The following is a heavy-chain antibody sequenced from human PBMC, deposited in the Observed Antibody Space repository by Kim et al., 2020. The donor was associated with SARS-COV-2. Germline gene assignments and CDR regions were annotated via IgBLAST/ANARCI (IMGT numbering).Heavy chain of an antibody. CDR2: INHSGST. Sequence: SETLSLTCAVYGGSFSGYYWSWIRQPPGKGLEWIGEINHSGSTNYNPSLKSRVTISVDTSKNQFSLKLSSVTAADTAVYYCARRGSSGWNYYYYGMDVWGQGTTVTVSS. CDR1: GGSFSGYY. CDR3: ARRGSSGWNYYYYGMDV. D-gene: IGHD6-19*01. J-gene: IGHJ6*02. V-gene: IGHV4-34*01.